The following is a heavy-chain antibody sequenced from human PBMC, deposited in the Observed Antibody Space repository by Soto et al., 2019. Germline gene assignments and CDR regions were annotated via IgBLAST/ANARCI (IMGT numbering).Heavy chain of an antibody. CDR2: IYPGDSDT. CDR3: ARKDKSGYFNRFDP. V-gene: IGHV5-51*01. J-gene: IGHJ5*02. CDR1: GCTFATYW. D-gene: IGHD3-22*01. Sequence: GESLKISCEGSGCTFATYWIGWVRQMPGKGLEWMGIIYPGDSDTKYSPSFQGQVTISADKSISTVFLQWASLKASDTAVYFCARKDKSGYFNRFDPWGQGTLVTVSS.